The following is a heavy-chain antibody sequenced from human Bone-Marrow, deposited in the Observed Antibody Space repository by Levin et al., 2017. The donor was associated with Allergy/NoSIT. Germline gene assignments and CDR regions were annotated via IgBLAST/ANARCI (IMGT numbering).Heavy chain of an antibody. CDR2: INRGGTST. V-gene: IGHV3-74*01. J-gene: IGHJ4*02. CDR3: ARDPFAYNFGSGSYLDY. Sequence: GESLKISCAASGFAFSNYWMHWVRQAPGKGLVWVSRINRGGTSTTYADSVKGRFTISRDNAKNTLFLQMHSLRDEDTAVYYCARDPFAYNFGSGSYLDYWGQGTLVSVSS. D-gene: IGHD3-10*01. CDR1: GFAFSNYW.